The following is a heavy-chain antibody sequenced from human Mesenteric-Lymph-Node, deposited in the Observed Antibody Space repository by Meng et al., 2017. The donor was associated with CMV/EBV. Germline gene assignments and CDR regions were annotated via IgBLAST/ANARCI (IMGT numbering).Heavy chain of an antibody. CDR2: TSYDEIYK. J-gene: IGHJ4*02. D-gene: IGHD3-3*01. Sequence: FTFSTHAMHWVRQAPGKGLEWVALTSYDEIYKFYADSVKGRFTISRDNSKNTVFLQMNSLRAEDTAVYYCARGPRYDFWNGHYYFDNWGQGTLVTVSS. V-gene: IGHV3-30*04. CDR1: FTFSTHA. CDR3: ARGPRYDFWNGHYYFDN.